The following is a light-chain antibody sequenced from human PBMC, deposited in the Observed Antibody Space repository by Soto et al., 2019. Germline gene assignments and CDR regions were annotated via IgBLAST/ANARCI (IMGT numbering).Light chain of an antibody. Sequence: VVTQPPSASGTPGQRVTISCSGSSSNIGSKTVNWYQQLPGTAPKLLIYSNNQRPSGVPDRFSGSKSGTSASLAISGLQSEDEADYYCAAWDDSLNGYVVFGGGTQLTVL. J-gene: IGLJ2*01. CDR1: SSNIGSKT. CDR3: AAWDDSLNGYVV. V-gene: IGLV1-44*01. CDR2: SNN.